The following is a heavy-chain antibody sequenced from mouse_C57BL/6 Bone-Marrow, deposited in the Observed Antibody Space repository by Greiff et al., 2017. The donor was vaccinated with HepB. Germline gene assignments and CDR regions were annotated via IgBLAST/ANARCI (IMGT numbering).Heavy chain of an antibody. CDR3: VRHLEVVWYFDV. CDR1: GFSFNTYA. Sequence: EVHLVESGGGLVQPKGSLKLSCAASGFSFNTYAMNWVRQAPGKGLEWVARIRSKSNNYATYYADSVKDRFTISRDDSESMLYLQMNNLKTEDTAMYYCVRHLEVVWYFDVWGTGTTVTVSS. D-gene: IGHD1-1*01. CDR2: IRSKSNNYAT. J-gene: IGHJ1*03. V-gene: IGHV10-1*01.